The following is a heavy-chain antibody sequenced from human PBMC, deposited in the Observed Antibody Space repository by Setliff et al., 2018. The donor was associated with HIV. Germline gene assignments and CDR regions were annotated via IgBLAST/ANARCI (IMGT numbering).Heavy chain of an antibody. CDR2: ITPVIGRP. Sequence: SVKVSCKASGYTFTNFAISWVRQASGQGLEWMGGITPVIGRPNYAQKFHGRVTITAEKSTNTAYMELTSLTSDDTAVYYCARGALLAAFDFDHWGHGTQVTVSS. D-gene: IGHD3-10*01. CDR3: ARGALLAAFDFDH. J-gene: IGHJ4*03. CDR1: GYTFTNFA. V-gene: IGHV1-69*10.